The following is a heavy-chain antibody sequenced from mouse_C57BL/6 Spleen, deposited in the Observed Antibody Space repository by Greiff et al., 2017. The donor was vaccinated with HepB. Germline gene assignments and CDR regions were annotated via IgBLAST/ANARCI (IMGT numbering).Heavy chain of an antibody. CDR2: ISYSGST. V-gene: IGHV3-1*01. D-gene: IGHD1-1*01. J-gene: IGHJ1*03. CDR3: ARGDYDLYFDV. CDR1: GYSITSGYD. Sequence: EVQLQQSGPGMVKPSQSLSLTCTVTGYSITSGYDWHWIRHFPGNKLEWMGYISYSGSTNYNPTLKSRISITHDTSKNHFFLKLNSVTTEDTATYDCARGDYDLYFDVWGTGTTVTVSS.